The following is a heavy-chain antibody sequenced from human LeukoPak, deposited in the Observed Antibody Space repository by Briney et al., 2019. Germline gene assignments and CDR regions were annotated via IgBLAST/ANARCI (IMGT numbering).Heavy chain of an antibody. V-gene: IGHV3-64*01. D-gene: IGHD3-22*01. CDR1: GFTFSSYA. J-gene: IGHJ4*02. Sequence: GGSLRLSCAASGFTFSSYAMHWVRQAPGKGLEYVSAISSSGGSTYYANSVKGRFTISRDNSKNTLYLQMGSLRAEDMAVYYCARGPRHYYDSSGYYLAGPFDYWGQGTLVTVSS. CDR3: ARGPRHYYDSSGYYLAGPFDY. CDR2: ISSSGGST.